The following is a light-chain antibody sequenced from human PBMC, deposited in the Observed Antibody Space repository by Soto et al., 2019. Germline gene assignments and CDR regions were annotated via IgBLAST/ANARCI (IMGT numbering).Light chain of an antibody. CDR3: QQYNNWPRT. J-gene: IGKJ2*01. Sequence: EIVMTKSPATLSVSPGERATLSCRASQSVSSNLAWYQQKPGQAPRLLIYGASTRATGIPARFSGSGSGTEFTHTISSLQSEDFAVYYCQQYNNWPRTFGQGTKLEIK. V-gene: IGKV3-15*01. CDR1: QSVSSN. CDR2: GAS.